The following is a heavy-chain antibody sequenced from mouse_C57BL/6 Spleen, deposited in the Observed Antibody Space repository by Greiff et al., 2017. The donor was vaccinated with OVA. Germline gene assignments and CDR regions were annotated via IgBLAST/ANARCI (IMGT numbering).Heavy chain of an antibody. Sequence: EVKLVESGEGLVKPGGSLKLSCAASGFTFSSYAMSWVRQTPEKRLEWVAYISSGGDYIYYADTVKGRFTISRDNARNTLYLQMSSLKSEDTAMYYCTTYGYDGKFDYWGQGTTLTVSS. V-gene: IGHV5-9-1*02. J-gene: IGHJ2*01. CDR1: GFTFSSYA. D-gene: IGHD2-2*01. CDR2: ISSGGDYI. CDR3: TTYGYDGKFDY.